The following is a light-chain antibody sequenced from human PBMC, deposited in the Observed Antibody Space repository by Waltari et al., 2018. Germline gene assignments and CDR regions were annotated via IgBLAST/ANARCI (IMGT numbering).Light chain of an antibody. J-gene: IGLJ3*02. Sequence: QSALTQPRPVSGSPGQSVTIPCTGTRSDVGSYNFVSWYQQHPGKAPKLMIYDVTQRPSGVPHRFSGSKSGNTASLTISGLQPEDEADYYCSSYAGSYTWVFGGGTKLTVV. CDR3: SSYAGSYTWV. CDR1: RSDVGSYNF. CDR2: DVT. V-gene: IGLV2-11*01.